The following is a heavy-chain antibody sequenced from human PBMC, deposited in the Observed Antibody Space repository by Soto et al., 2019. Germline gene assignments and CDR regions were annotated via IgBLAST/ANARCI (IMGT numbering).Heavy chain of an antibody. CDR1: GGSVSNGSYY. CDR3: ARSGSYVRDAFDI. D-gene: IGHD1-26*01. CDR2: IYYTGSS. V-gene: IGHV4-61*01. Sequence: NPSETLSLTCTVSGGSVSNGSYYWSWIRQPPGKGLEWIGNIYYTGSSKYNPALKSRVTISVDTSKNQISLRLNSVTAADTAVYYCARSGSYVRDAFDIWGQGTMVTVSS. J-gene: IGHJ3*02.